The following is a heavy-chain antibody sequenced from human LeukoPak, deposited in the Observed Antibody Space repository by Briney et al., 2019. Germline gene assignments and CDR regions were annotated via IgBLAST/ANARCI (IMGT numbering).Heavy chain of an antibody. CDR3: ARDHRYAFDN. J-gene: IGHJ4*01. CDR1: GFNFIDYS. V-gene: IGHV3-21*05. D-gene: IGHD5-18*01. CDR2: IGISSGNT. Sequence: GGSLRLSCAASGFNFIDYSMNWVRQAPGKGLEWISYIGISSGNTKYADSVKGRFTISRDKARNSLYLQMTSLRVEDTAAYYCARDHRYAFDNWGHGTLVTVSS.